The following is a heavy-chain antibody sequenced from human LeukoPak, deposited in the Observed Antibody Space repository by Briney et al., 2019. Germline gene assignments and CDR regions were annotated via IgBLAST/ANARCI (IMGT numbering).Heavy chain of an antibody. Sequence: PGGSLRLSCAASGFTVSSNYMSWVRQAPGKGLEWVSVIYSGGSTYYADSVKGRFTISRANSKNTLYLQMNSLRAEDTAVYYCARDLAPYCSSTSCYGILDYWGQGTLVTVSS. J-gene: IGHJ4*02. CDR1: GFTVSSNY. D-gene: IGHD2-2*01. V-gene: IGHV3-66*01. CDR3: ARDLAPYCSSTSCYGILDY. CDR2: IYSGGST.